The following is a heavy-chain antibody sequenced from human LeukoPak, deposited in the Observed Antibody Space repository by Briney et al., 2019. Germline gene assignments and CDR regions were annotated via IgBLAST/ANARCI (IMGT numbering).Heavy chain of an antibody. Sequence: ASVKVSCKASGYTFTSYDINWVRQDTGQGLEWMGWMNPNSGNTGYAQKFQGRVTMTRNTSISTAYLELSSLRSDDTAVYYCASWQDGDYFAFDIWGQGTMVTVSS. CDR1: GYTFTSYD. CDR2: MNPNSGNT. V-gene: IGHV1-8*01. J-gene: IGHJ3*02. CDR3: ASWQDGDYFAFDI. D-gene: IGHD4-17*01.